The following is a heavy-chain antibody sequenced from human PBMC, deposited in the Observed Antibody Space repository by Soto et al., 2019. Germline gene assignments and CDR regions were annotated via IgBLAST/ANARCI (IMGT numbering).Heavy chain of an antibody. CDR2: MSTYNDER. V-gene: IGHV1-18*04. Sequence: QVHLVQSGPELKKPGDSVKVSCKTSGYSFSAYGINWVRQAPGQGLQWMGWMSTYNDERKYSDNLQGRVTMTTDTSTSTAFLEVGSLTSDDAPVYFWARASAPAHIFVINTGLDPWGQGTLVSVAS. J-gene: IGHJ5*02. CDR1: GYSFSAYG. CDR3: ARASAPAHIFVINTGLDP. D-gene: IGHD2-21*01.